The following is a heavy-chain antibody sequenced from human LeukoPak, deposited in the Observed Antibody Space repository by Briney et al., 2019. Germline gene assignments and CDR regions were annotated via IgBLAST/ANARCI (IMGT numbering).Heavy chain of an antibody. V-gene: IGHV3-23*01. Sequence: GGSLRLSCAASGFTFSNYAMRWVRQAPGKGLEWVSGISGSGDSTYYADSVKGRFTISRDNSKNALYLQMNSLRAEDTAVYFCARRSGVAVAGAFDYWGQGTLVTVSS. CDR2: ISGSGDST. J-gene: IGHJ4*02. CDR1: GFTFSNYA. CDR3: ARRSGVAVAGAFDY. D-gene: IGHD6-19*01.